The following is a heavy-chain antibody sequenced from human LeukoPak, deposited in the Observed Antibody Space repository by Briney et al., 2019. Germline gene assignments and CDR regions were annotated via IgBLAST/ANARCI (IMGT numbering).Heavy chain of an antibody. Sequence: ASVKVSCKASGGTFSSYAISGVRQAPGQGLEWMGRIIPILGIATYEKKVQGRVTITADKSTSTAYMELSSLRSEDTAVYYCARGPRCSGGSCYFLPPVDDYWGQGTLVTVSS. CDR2: IIPILGIA. CDR3: ARGPRCSGGSCYFLPPVDDY. CDR1: GGTFSSYA. D-gene: IGHD2-15*01. J-gene: IGHJ4*02. V-gene: IGHV1-69*04.